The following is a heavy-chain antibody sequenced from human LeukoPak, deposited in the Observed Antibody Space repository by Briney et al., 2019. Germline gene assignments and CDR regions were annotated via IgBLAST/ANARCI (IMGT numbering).Heavy chain of an antibody. J-gene: IGHJ4*02. Sequence: GGSLRLSCAASGFTFSSYGLSWVRQAPGKGLEWVSTISGSAYNSYYADSVKGRFTISRDTSANTLYLQMDNLRAEDTALYYCAKHSGSYFIYYIDSWGQGTLVTVSS. CDR3: AKHSGSYFIYYIDS. CDR2: ISGSAYNS. V-gene: IGHV3-23*01. D-gene: IGHD1-26*01. CDR1: GFTFSSYG.